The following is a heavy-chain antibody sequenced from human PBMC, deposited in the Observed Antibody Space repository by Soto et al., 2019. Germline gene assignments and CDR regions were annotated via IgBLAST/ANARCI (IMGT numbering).Heavy chain of an antibody. CDR3: TLRYFDWWIAFDI. V-gene: IGHV3-30*03. CDR2: ILYDGKKN. J-gene: IGHJ3*02. Sequence: PGGSLRLSCAASGFTFSSYGMHWVRQAPGKGLEWVALILYDGKKNYYADSVKGRFTISRDNSKNTLYLQMNSLRAEDTAVYYCTLRYFDWWIAFDIWGQGTMVTVSS. CDR1: GFTFSSYG. D-gene: IGHD3-9*01.